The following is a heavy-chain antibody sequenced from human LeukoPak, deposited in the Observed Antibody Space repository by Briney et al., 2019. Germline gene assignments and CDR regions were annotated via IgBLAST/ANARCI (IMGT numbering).Heavy chain of an antibody. D-gene: IGHD3-3*01. V-gene: IGHV1-2*02. CDR3: ARRSWSRPQGYNWFDP. Sequence: ASVKVSCKASGYTFTGYYMHWVRQAPGQGLEWMGWINPNSGGTNYAQKFQGRVTMTRDKSISTAYLQWSSLKASDTAMYYCARRSWSRPQGYNWFDPWGQGTLVTVSS. CDR1: GYTFTGYY. J-gene: IGHJ5*02. CDR2: INPNSGGT.